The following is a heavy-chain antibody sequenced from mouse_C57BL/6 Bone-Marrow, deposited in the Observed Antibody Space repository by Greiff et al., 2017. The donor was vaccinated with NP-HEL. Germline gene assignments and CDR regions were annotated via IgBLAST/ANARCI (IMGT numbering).Heavy chain of an antibody. CDR1: GYTFTSYW. CDR2: IYPGSGST. J-gene: IGHJ1*03. CDR3: ARRKNYYGSSIYWYFDV. D-gene: IGHD1-1*01. Sequence: VQLQQSGAELVKPGASVKMSCKASGYTFTSYWITWVKQRPGQGLEWIGDIYPGSGSTNYNEKFKSKATLTVDTSSSTAYMQLSSLTSEDSAVYYCARRKNYYGSSIYWYFDVWGTGTTVTVSS. V-gene: IGHV1-55*01.